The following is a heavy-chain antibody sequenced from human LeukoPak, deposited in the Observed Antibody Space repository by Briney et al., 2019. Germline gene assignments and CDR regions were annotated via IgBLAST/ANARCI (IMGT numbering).Heavy chain of an antibody. CDR3: ARDKEVYCSSTSCYTGSFDY. J-gene: IGHJ4*02. V-gene: IGHV3-48*02. Sequence: GGSLRLSCAASGFAFSSYWMSWMRQAPGKGLEWVSYISSSSSTIYYADSVKGRFTISRDNAKNSLYLQMNSLRDEDTAVYYCARDKEVYCSSTSCYTGSFDYWGQGTLVTVSS. CDR1: GFAFSSYW. CDR2: ISSSSSTI. D-gene: IGHD2-2*02.